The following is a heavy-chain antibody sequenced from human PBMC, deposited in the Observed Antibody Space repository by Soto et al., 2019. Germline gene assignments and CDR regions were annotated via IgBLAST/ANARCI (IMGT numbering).Heavy chain of an antibody. CDR1: GGSFSGYY. Sequence: SETLSLTCAVDGGSFSGYYWSWIRRPPVKGLEWIGEINHSGSTNYNPSVKSRVTISVDTSKNQFSLKLSSVTAADTAVYYCARGRRSSGWHGGSGNWFDPWGQGTLVTVAS. D-gene: IGHD6-19*01. V-gene: IGHV4-34*01. J-gene: IGHJ5*02. CDR3: ARGRRSSGWHGGSGNWFDP. CDR2: INHSGST.